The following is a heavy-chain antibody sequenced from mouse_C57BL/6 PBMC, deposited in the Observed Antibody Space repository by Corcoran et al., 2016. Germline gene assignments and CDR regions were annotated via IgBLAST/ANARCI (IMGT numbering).Heavy chain of an antibody. CDR2: IYPGSGNT. D-gene: IGHD2-5*01. J-gene: IGHJ3*01. CDR1: GYTFTDYY. V-gene: IGHV1-76*01. CDR3: AEGDSNFTY. Sequence: QVQLKQSWAELVRPGASVKLSCKASGYTFTDYYINWVKQRPGQGLEWIARIYPGSGNTYYNEKFKGKATLTAEKSSSTAYMQLSSLTSEDSAVYFCAEGDSNFTYWGQGTLVTVSA.